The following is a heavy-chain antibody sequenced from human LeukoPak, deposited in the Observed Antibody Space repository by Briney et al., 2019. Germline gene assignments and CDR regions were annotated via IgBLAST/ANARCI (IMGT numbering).Heavy chain of an antibody. Sequence: SVKVSCKASGGTFSSYAISWVRQAPGQGLEWMGGIIPIFGTANYAQKFQGRVTITTDESTSTAYMELSSLRSEDTAVYYCARLYCSGGSCYDYWGQGALVTVSS. CDR1: GGTFSSYA. CDR3: ARLYCSGGSCYDY. J-gene: IGHJ4*02. D-gene: IGHD2-15*01. CDR2: IIPIFGTA. V-gene: IGHV1-69*05.